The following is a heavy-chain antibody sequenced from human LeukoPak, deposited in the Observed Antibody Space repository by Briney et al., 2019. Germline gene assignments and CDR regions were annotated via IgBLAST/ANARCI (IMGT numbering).Heavy chain of an antibody. D-gene: IGHD3-3*01. CDR1: GFTFSRYW. J-gene: IGHJ4*02. CDR3: ARGYYYDFWSGHKGGFDY. Sequence: GGSLRLSCAASGFTFSRYWMNWVRQAPGKGLEWVSSISSSSSYIYYADSVKGRFTISRDNAKNSLYLQMNSLRAEDTAVYYCARGYYYDFWSGHKGGFDYWGQGTLVTVSS. V-gene: IGHV3-21*01. CDR2: ISSSSSYI.